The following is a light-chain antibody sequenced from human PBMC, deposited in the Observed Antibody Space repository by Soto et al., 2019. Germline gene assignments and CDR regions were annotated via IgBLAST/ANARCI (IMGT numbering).Light chain of an antibody. V-gene: IGLV2-14*03. J-gene: IGLJ3*02. CDR3: TAYTTNSTLVV. CDR1: NSDVGAYKY. CDR2: EVS. Sequence: QSVLTQPASVSGSPGQSITIACTGTNSDVGAYKYVSWFQQHPGKAPKLIIYEVSIRPSGVSNRFSGSKSGNTASLTISGLQAEDEADYYCTAYTTNSTLVVFGGGTELTV.